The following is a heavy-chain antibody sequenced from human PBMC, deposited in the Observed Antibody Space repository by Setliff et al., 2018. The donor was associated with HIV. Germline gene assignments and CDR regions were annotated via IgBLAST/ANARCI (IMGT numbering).Heavy chain of an antibody. CDR3: ARDKTSRYYYTGSAYSDYFDF. J-gene: IGHJ4*02. CDR2: INANKGNT. Sequence: ASVKVSCKASGYSLTKYALHWVRQAPGQRLEWMGWINANKGNTKYSQKFQGRVTITWDTSASAAYMELSSLRSEDTAVYYCARDKTSRYYYTGSAYSDYFDFWGQGTLVTVSS. D-gene: IGHD3-10*01. V-gene: IGHV1-3*01. CDR1: GYSLTKYA.